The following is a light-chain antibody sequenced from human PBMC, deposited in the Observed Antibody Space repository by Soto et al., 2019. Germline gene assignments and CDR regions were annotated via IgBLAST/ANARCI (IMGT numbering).Light chain of an antibody. CDR1: SSDVGSYNL. CDR2: EGS. CDR3: CSYAGRITYV. J-gene: IGLJ1*01. Sequence: SALTQPASVSGSPGQSIPISCPGTSSDVGSYNLVSWYQLHPGKAPKLMIYEGSKRPSGVSNRFSGSKSGNTASLTISGLQAEDEADYYCCSYAGRITYVFGTGTKVTVL. V-gene: IGLV2-23*01.